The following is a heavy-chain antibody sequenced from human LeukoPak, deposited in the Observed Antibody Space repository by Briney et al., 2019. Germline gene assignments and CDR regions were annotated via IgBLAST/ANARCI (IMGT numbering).Heavy chain of an antibody. J-gene: IGHJ4*02. CDR3: ARYANDDDFDY. Sequence: ASVKVSCKASGYTFIRYAINWLRQVPGQGLEWVGWINMYTANPAYAQGFTERFVFSLDTSVSTAYLEISNLKAEDTAVYYCARYANDDDFDYWGQGTLVTVSS. V-gene: IGHV7-4-1*02. CDR1: GYTFIRYA. CDR2: INMYTANP. D-gene: IGHD3-16*01.